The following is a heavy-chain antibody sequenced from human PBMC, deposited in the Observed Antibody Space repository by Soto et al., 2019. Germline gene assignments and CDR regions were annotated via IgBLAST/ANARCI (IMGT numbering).Heavy chain of an antibody. CDR1: GYNFTSHY. J-gene: IGHJ6*02. CDR2: IYPRGGTT. D-gene: IGHD3-22*01. Sequence: ASVKVSCKASGYNFTSHYMHWVRQAPGQGLESMGIIYPRGGTTIYSQKFQGRVTMTRDTSTHTFYMELSSLRSEDTAMYYCARVGYSSTGTTFHYHGLDVWGQGTTVTVSS. V-gene: IGHV1-46*01. CDR3: ARVGYSSTGTTFHYHGLDV.